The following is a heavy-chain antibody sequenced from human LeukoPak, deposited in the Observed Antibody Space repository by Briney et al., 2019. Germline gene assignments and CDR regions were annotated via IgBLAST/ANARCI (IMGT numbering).Heavy chain of an antibody. V-gene: IGHV3-74*01. CDR1: GFTFDSSW. Sequence: PGGSLRLSCAASGFTFDSSWMHWVRQAPGKGLVWVSRIDSDGTLTSYADSLKGRFTISRDNAKKMVYLQMNSLRAEDTAVYYCARNIGSDWGQGTLVTVSS. J-gene: IGHJ4*02. CDR2: IDSDGTLT. D-gene: IGHD2/OR15-2a*01. CDR3: ARNIGSD.